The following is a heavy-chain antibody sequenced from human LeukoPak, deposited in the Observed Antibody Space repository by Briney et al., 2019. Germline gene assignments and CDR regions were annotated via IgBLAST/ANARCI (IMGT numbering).Heavy chain of an antibody. J-gene: IGHJ4*02. CDR2: ISGSGGST. CDR1: GFTFSSYA. V-gene: IGHV3-23*01. Sequence: GGSLRLSCAASGFTFSSYAMSWVRQAPGKGLEWVSAISGSGGSTYYADSVKGRFTISRDNSKNTLYLQMNSLRAEDTAVYYCARVRYGSSWAPHFDYWGQGTLVTVSS. CDR3: ARVRYGSSWAPHFDY. D-gene: IGHD6-13*01.